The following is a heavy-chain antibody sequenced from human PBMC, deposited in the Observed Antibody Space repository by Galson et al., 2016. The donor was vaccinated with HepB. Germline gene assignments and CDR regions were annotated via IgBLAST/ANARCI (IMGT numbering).Heavy chain of an antibody. V-gene: IGHV2-5*02. D-gene: IGHD5/OR15-5a*01. Sequence: PALVKPTQTLTLTCTFSGFSLSTTGMGVGWIRQPPGKALEWLALIYWDDDKHYSPSLKSRVIITRDTSKNQVFLTMTNMDPVDTPTYYCARSRAPRVLDQWGRGTLVSVSS. CDR1: GFSLSTTGMG. CDR3: ARSRAPRVLDQ. J-gene: IGHJ4*02. CDR2: IYWDDDK.